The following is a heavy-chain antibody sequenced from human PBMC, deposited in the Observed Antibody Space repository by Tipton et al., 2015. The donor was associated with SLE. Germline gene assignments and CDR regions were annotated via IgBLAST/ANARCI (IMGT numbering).Heavy chain of an antibody. D-gene: IGHD1-1*01. CDR1: GGSISSSGYF. V-gene: IGHV4-39*01. CDR2: IYHSGST. J-gene: IGHJ4*02. Sequence: TLSLTCTGSGGSISSSGYFWGWIRQPPGKGLEWIGSIYHSGSTYYNPSVKSRVTISVDTSTNQFSLKLSSVTAADTAVYYCARQRPPTWDSTNWSPIDYWGQGTLVTVSS. CDR3: ARQRPPTWDSTNWSPIDY.